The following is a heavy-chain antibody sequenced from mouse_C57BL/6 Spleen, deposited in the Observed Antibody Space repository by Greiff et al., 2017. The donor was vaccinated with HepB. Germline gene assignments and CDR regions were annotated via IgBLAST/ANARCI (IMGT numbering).Heavy chain of an antibody. D-gene: IGHD2-4*01. CDR1: GYTFTDYY. J-gene: IGHJ2*01. CDR3: ARGDYDYGCDY. Sequence: VQLQQSGPELVKPGASVKISCKASGYTFTDYYMNWVKQSHGKSLEWIGDINPNNGGTSYNQKFKGKATLTVDKSSSTAYMELRSLTSEDSAVYYCARGDYDYGCDYWGQGTTLTVSS. CDR2: INPNNGGT. V-gene: IGHV1-26*01.